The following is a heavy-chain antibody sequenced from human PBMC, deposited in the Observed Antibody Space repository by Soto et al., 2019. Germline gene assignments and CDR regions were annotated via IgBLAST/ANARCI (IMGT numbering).Heavy chain of an antibody. CDR3: ARDPFYPEDY. CDR2: ISGSGSTT. J-gene: IGHJ4*02. CDR1: GFTFSNYG. Sequence: GGSLRLSCEASGFTFSNYGTHWVRQAPGKGLEWVSGISGSGSTTYYADSVKGRFTISRDNAKNSLYLQMNSLRAEDTAVYYCARDPFYPEDYWGQGTLVTVSS. V-gene: IGHV3-21*01.